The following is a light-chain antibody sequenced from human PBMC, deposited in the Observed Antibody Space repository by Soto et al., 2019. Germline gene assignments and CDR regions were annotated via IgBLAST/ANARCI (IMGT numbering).Light chain of an antibody. CDR1: QSVSSS. J-gene: IGKJ1*01. Sequence: EIVMTQSPATLSVSPGERATLSCRACQSVSSSLAWYQQKPGQAPRLLIYGASTRATGIPARFSGSGSGTEFTLTISSLQSEDFAVYYCQQYNNWPRTFGQGTKVEIK. V-gene: IGKV3-15*01. CDR2: GAS. CDR3: QQYNNWPRT.